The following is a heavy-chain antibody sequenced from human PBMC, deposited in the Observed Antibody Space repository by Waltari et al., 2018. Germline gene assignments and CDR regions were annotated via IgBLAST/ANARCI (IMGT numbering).Heavy chain of an antibody. Sequence: QVHLVESGGGVVQPGRSLSLSCAASGLTFSSYGMQWVRQAPGKGLEWVALISYDGTKKYYTDSVKGRLSISRDNSKNTLYLQMNSLRPEDTGVYYCAKSDFGVVYYFGPDFWGQGTTVIVSS. CDR2: ISYDGTKK. D-gene: IGHD3-3*01. CDR1: GLTFSSYG. J-gene: IGHJ6*02. CDR3: AKSDFGVVYYFGPDF. V-gene: IGHV3-30*18.